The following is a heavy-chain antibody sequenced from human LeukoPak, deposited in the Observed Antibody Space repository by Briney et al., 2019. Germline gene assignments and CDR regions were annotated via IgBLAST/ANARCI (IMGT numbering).Heavy chain of an antibody. CDR2: IYTSGGT. Sequence: SETLSLTCTVSGGSISSGSYYWSWIRQPAGKGLEWIGRIYTSGGTYYNPSLKSRVTISVDTSKNQFSLKLSSVTAADTAVYYCARARNEDGYGTWYNWFDPWGQGTLVTVSS. CDR1: GGSISSGSYY. CDR3: ARARNEDGYGTWYNWFDP. V-gene: IGHV4-61*02. D-gene: IGHD5-24*01. J-gene: IGHJ5*02.